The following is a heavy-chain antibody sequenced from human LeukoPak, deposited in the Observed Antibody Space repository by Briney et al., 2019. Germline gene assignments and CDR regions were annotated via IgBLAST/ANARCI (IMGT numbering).Heavy chain of an antibody. CDR3: ARGSYFFDY. D-gene: IGHD1-26*01. V-gene: IGHV3-74*01. J-gene: IGHJ4*02. CDR2: ISSDGSIT. CDR1: GFTFSSYW. Sequence: KTGGSLRLSCAASGFTFSSYWMHWVRQAPGRGLVWVSRISSDGSITSYADSVKGQFTISRDNAKNALYLQMNSLRAEDTAVYYCARGSYFFDYWGQGTLVTVSS.